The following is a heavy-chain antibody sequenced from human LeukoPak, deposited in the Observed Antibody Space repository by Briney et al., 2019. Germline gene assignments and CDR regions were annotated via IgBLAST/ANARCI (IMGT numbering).Heavy chain of an antibody. CDR3: ARSRLGYCSGGSCYPFDY. Sequence: SETLSLTCTVSGGSISSYYWSWIRQPPGKGLERIGYIYYSGSTNYNPSLKSRVTISVDTSKNQFSLKLSSVTAADTAVYYCARSRLGYCSGGSCYPFDYWGQGTLVTVSS. J-gene: IGHJ4*02. V-gene: IGHV4-59*01. CDR2: IYYSGST. CDR1: GGSISSYY. D-gene: IGHD2-15*01.